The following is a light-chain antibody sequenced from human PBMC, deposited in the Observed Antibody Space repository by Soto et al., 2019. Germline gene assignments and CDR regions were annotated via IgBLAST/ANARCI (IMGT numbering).Light chain of an antibody. J-gene: IGLJ1*01. CDR2: DVS. V-gene: IGLV2-14*01. CDR3: RSYTSSSTQV. Sequence: QSALTQPASVSGSPGQSITISCTGTSSDVGGYNYVSWYQQHPGKAPKLMIYDVSNRPSGVSKRFSGSKSGNTASLTISGLQAEDEADYYCRSYTSSSTQVFGTGTKVTVL. CDR1: SSDVGGYNY.